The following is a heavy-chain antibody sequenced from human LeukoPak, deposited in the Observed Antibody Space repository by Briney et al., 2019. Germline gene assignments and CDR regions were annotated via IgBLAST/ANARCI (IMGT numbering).Heavy chain of an antibody. CDR2: INPSGGST. CDR3: ARDDIASAATGWGRLYYYYYYGMDV. D-gene: IGHD5-12*01. J-gene: IGHJ6*02. CDR1: GYTFTSYY. V-gene: IGHV1-46*01. Sequence: ASVKVSCKASGYTFTSYYMHWVRQAPGQGLEWMGVINPSGGSTSYAQKFQGRVTMTRDTSTSTVYMELSSLRSEDTAVYYCARDDIASAATGWGRLYYYYYYGMDVWGQGTTVTVSS.